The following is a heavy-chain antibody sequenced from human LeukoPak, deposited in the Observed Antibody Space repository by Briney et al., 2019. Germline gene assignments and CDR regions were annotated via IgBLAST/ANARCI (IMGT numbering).Heavy chain of an antibody. D-gene: IGHD5-24*01. CDR2: ISSSGGSP. CDR3: AKKRRDGYNPFDY. J-gene: IGHJ4*02. V-gene: IGHV3-23*01. Sequence: PGGSLRLSCAASGFTFSRYAMSWVRQAPGKGLEWVCGISSSGGSPYYADSVEGRFTISRDNSKNTLYLEINSLRAEDTAVFYCAKKRRDGYNPFDYLGQGTLVTVSS. CDR1: GFTFSRYA.